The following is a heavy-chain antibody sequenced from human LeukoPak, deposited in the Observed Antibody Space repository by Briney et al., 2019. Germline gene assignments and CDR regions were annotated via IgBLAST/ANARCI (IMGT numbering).Heavy chain of an antibody. CDR3: AGAIVVVPAASLDY. CDR2: ISYDGSNK. Sequence: PGGPLRLSCAASGFTFSSYAMHWVRQAPGKGLEWVAVISYDGSNKYYADSVKGRFTISRDNSKNTLYLQMNSLRAEDTAVYYCAGAIVVVPAASLDYWGQGTLVTVSS. CDR1: GFTFSSYA. D-gene: IGHD2-2*01. J-gene: IGHJ4*02. V-gene: IGHV3-30-3*01.